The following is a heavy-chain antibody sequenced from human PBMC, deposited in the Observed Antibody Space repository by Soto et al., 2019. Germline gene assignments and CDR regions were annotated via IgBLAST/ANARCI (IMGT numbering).Heavy chain of an antibody. V-gene: IGHV3-33*01. D-gene: IGHD6-13*01. CDR1: GFTFSSYG. J-gene: IGHJ4*02. Sequence: HPGGSLRLSCAASGFTFSSYGMHWVRQAPGKGLEWVAVIWYDGSNKYYADSVKGRFTISRDNSKNTLYLQMNSLRAEDTAVYYCARGRGIAAEVRLDYWGQGTLVTVSS. CDR3: ARGRGIAAEVRLDY. CDR2: IWYDGSNK.